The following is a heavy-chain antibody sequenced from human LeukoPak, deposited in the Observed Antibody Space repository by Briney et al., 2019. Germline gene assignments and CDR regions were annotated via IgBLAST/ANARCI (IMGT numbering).Heavy chain of an antibody. Sequence: SVKVSCKASGGTFSSYAISWVRQAPGQGLEWMGRIIPILGIANYAQKFQGRVTITADKSTSTAYMELSSLRSEDTAVYYCARGYCSGGSCYTDRYFQHWGQGTLVTVSS. V-gene: IGHV1-69*04. J-gene: IGHJ1*01. CDR3: ARGYCSGGSCYTDRYFQH. CDR1: GGTFSSYA. D-gene: IGHD2-15*01. CDR2: IIPILGIA.